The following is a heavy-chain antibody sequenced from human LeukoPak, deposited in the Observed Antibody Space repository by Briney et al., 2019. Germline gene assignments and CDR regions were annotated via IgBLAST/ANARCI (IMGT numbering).Heavy chain of an antibody. V-gene: IGHV3-48*03. J-gene: IGHJ4*02. CDR2: ISTSGAST. CDR3: ARERGYNYGYSGYYDQ. CDR1: GFTFSSFE. Sequence: GGSLRLSCAASGFTFSSFEMNWVRQAPGQGLEWISYISTSGASTYYADSVKGRFTVSRDNAKNSMFLRVDTLRAEDTAVYYCARERGYNYGYSGYYDQWGQGILVTVSS. D-gene: IGHD5-18*01.